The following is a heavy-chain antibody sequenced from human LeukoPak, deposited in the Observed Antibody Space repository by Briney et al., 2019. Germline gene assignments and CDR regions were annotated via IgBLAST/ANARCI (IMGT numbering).Heavy chain of an antibody. D-gene: IGHD3-16*01. J-gene: IGHJ4*02. CDR1: GFTFSDYW. V-gene: IGHV3-74*01. CDR3: ARAGAYHFDY. Sequence: PGGSLRLSCAASGFTFSDYWMHWVRQAPRKGLVWVSIINTDTRGTYYADSVKGRFTISRDNAKNTLYLQMNSLRAEDTAVYYCARAGAYHFDYWGQGTLVTVAS. CDR2: INTDTRGT.